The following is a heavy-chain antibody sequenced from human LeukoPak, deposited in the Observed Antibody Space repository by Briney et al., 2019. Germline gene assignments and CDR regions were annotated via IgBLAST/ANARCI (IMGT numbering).Heavy chain of an antibody. J-gene: IGHJ6*02. Sequence: GGSLRLSCAASGFTFSSYSMSWVRQAPGKGLEWVSYISSSGSTIYYADSVKGRFTISRDNAKNSLYLQMNSLRAEDTAVYYCAREGDSSDHYYYYGMDVWGQGTTVTVSS. D-gene: IGHD6-25*01. CDR3: AREGDSSDHYYYYGMDV. V-gene: IGHV3-48*04. CDR1: GFTFSSYS. CDR2: ISSSGSTI.